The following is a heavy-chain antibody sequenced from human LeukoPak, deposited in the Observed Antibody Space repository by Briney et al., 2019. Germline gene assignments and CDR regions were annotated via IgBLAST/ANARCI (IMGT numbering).Heavy chain of an antibody. J-gene: IGHJ6*03. V-gene: IGHV4-38-2*01. CDR2: IYHSGST. CDR3: ARHRRYCSSTSCDYYYMDV. Sequence: PSETLSLTCAVSGYSISSGYYWGWIRQPPGEGLEWIGSIYHSGSTYYNPSLKSRVTISVDTSKNQFSLKLSSVTAADTAVYYCARHRRYCSSTSCDYYYMDVWGKGTTVTVSS. D-gene: IGHD2-2*01. CDR1: GYSISSGYY.